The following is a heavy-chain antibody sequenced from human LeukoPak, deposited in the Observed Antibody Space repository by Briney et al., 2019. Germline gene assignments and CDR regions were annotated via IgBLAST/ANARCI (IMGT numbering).Heavy chain of an antibody. CDR2: IYSGGST. J-gene: IGHJ4*02. D-gene: IGHD3-16*01. Sequence: GGSLRLSCAASGFTVSSNYMSWVRQAPGKGLEWVSVIYSGGSTYYADSVKGRFTISRDNSKNTLYLQMNSLRAEDTAVYYCARALPSLYYFDYWGQGTLVTASS. V-gene: IGHV3-66*01. CDR1: GFTVSSNY. CDR3: ARALPSLYYFDY.